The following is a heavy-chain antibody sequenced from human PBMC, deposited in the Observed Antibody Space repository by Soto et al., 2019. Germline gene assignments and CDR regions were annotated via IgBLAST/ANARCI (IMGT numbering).Heavy chain of an antibody. D-gene: IGHD4-17*01. CDR1: GGSISSGGYY. Sequence: SETLSLTCTVSGGSISSGGYYWSWIRQHPGKGLEWIGYIYYSGSTYYNPSLKSRVTISVDTPKNQFSLKLSSVTAADTAVYDCAKFRDYAFDLWGRGTLVTVSS. CDR3: AKFRDYAFDL. V-gene: IGHV4-31*03. J-gene: IGHJ2*01. CDR2: IYYSGST.